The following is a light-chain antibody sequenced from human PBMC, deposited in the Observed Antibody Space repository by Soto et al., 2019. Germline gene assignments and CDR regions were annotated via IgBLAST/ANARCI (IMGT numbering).Light chain of an antibody. Sequence: EIVLTQSPATLSLSPGERATLSCRASQSVSSYLAWYQQKPGQAPRLLIYDASTRATGIPARFSGSGSGTDFTLTISSLEPEDFGVYYCQQRSNWPPYTFGQGTKLEIK. V-gene: IGKV3-11*01. CDR3: QQRSNWPPYT. CDR2: DAS. CDR1: QSVSSY. J-gene: IGKJ2*01.